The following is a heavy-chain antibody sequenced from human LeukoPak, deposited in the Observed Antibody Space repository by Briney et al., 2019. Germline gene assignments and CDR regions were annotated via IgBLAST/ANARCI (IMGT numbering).Heavy chain of an antibody. D-gene: IGHD6-19*01. Sequence: ASVKVSCKASGYSFTTYHIHWVRQAPGQGLEWMGIIKDSGTTIYPQKLQGRVTMTTDTSTSTAYMELRSLRSDDTAVYYCARAQVAGTSYFDYWGQGTLVTVSS. J-gene: IGHJ4*02. CDR2: IKDSGTT. CDR3: ARAQVAGTSYFDY. V-gene: IGHV1-46*01. CDR1: GYSFTTYH.